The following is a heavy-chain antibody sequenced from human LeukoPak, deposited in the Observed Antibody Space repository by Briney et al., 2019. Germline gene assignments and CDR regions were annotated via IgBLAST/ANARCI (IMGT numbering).Heavy chain of an antibody. D-gene: IGHD3-22*01. J-gene: IGHJ6*03. Sequence: PSETLSLTCAVYGGSFSGYYWTWIRQSPGKGLEWIGEINPSGSTYYNPSLKSRLTISRDTSKNQFSLRLSSVTAAGTAVYYCARGRQEISMILVVMTGVSYYLDVWGKGTTVTVS. V-gene: IGHV4-34*01. CDR3: ARGRQEISMILVVMTGVSYYLDV. CDR1: GGSFSGYY. CDR2: INPSGST.